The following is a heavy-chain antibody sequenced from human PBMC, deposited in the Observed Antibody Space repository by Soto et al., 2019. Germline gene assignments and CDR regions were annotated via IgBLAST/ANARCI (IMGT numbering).Heavy chain of an antibody. CDR1: GFTFSSYA. CDR3: ARVGGSY. CDR2: ISGSGGTA. J-gene: IGHJ4*02. Sequence: PGGSLRLSCAASGFTFSSYAMSWVRQAPGKGLEWVSAISGSGGTAYYADSVKGWFTISRDNSKNTLFLQMNSLRAEDMAVYYCARVGGSYWGQGTLVTVS. D-gene: IGHD3-10*01. V-gene: IGHV3-23*01.